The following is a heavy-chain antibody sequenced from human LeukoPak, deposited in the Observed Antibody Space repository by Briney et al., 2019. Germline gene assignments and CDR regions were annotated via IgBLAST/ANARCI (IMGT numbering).Heavy chain of an antibody. J-gene: IGHJ4*02. D-gene: IGHD2-15*01. V-gene: IGHV3-23*01. CDR3: GSSVVAAIDY. CDR1: GFTFSSYA. CDR2: VSGSGDST. Sequence: PGGSLRLSCAASGFTFSSYAMSWVRQAPEKGLEWVSVVSGSGDSTYYVDSVKGRFTIARDNSKNTLYLQMNSLRAEDTAVYYCGSSVVAAIDYWGQGTLVTVSS.